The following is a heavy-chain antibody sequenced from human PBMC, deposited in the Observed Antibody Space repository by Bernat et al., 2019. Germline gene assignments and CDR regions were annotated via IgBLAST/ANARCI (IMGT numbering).Heavy chain of an antibody. D-gene: IGHD3-22*01. CDR2: IYYSGST. J-gene: IGHJ4*02. CDR3: ARSTKRAPYYYDTNGYYYDY. CDR1: GGSISTSSYY. V-gene: IGHV4-39*01. Sequence: QLQLQESGPGLVKPSETLSLTCTVSGGSISTSSYYWGWIRQPPGKGLEWIGRIYYSGSTYYNASLKSRVTISVDTSKNQFSLKLSSVTAADTAVYYCARSTKRAPYYYDTNGYYYDYWGQGTLVTVSS.